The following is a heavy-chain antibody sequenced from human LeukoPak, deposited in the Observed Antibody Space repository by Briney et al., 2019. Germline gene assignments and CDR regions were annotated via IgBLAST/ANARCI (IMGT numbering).Heavy chain of an antibody. CDR2: IYSGGST. D-gene: IGHD3-9*01. CDR3: ARGYFDDPKVFDY. CDR1: GFTVSSNY. J-gene: IGHJ4*02. Sequence: PGGSLRLSCAASGFTVSSNYMSWVRQAPGKGLEWVSVIYSGGSTYYADSVKGRFTISRDNSKNTLYLQMNSLRAEDTAVYYCARGYFDDPKVFDYWGQGTLVTVSS. V-gene: IGHV3-53*01.